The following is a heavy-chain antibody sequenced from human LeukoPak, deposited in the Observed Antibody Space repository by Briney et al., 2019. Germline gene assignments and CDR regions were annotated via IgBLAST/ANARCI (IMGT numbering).Heavy chain of an antibody. CDR2: VYRSGST. CDR3: ARENWVFDY. J-gene: IGHJ4*02. CDR1: GYSISSGYH. Sequence: SETLSLTCVVSGYSISSGYHWGWIRQPPGEGLEWIGSVYRSGSTYYNPSLKSRGTISVDTSKNQISLKVRSVTAADTAVYYCARENWVFDYWGQGILVTVSS. D-gene: IGHD7-27*01. V-gene: IGHV4-38-2*02.